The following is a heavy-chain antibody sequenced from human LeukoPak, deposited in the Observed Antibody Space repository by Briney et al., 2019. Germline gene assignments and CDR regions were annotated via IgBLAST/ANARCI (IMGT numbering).Heavy chain of an antibody. CDR1: GFTFSSYG. CDR3: ARTQPSIAARHSYYYYGMDV. Sequence: PGGSLRLSCAASGFTFSSYGMHWVRQAPGKGLEWVAVIWYDGSNKYYADSVKGRFTISRDNSKNTLYLQMNSLRAEDTAVYCCARTQPSIAARHSYYYYGMDVWGQGTTVTVSS. CDR2: IWYDGSNK. D-gene: IGHD6-6*01. V-gene: IGHV3-33*01. J-gene: IGHJ6*02.